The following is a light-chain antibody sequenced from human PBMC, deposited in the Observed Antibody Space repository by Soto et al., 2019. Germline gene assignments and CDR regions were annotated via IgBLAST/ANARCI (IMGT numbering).Light chain of an antibody. CDR2: ETS. CDR3: QQTYRTPYT. V-gene: IGKV1-39*01. Sequence: DIQMTQSPSSLSASVGDRVTITCRASQSIKNYLNWYQQKPGKAPKLLIYETSTLQSGVPSSFSGSGSGTDFTLAISGVQPEDFAAYYCQQTYRTPYTFGQGTKLEIK. J-gene: IGKJ2*01. CDR1: QSIKNY.